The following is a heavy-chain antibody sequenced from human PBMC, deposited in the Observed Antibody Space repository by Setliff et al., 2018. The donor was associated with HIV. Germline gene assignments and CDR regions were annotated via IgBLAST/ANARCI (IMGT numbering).Heavy chain of an antibody. CDR3: ARGCGYDKGAYHYYYGMDV. CDR1: GFPFSSYE. CDR2: ISSSGSTI. Sequence: PGGSLRLSCAASGFPFSSYEMNWVRQAPGKGLEWVSYISSSGSTIYYADSVKGRFTISRDNTKNSLYLQMNSLRAEDTAVYYCARGCGYDKGAYHYYYGMDVWSQGTTVTVSS. D-gene: IGHD5-12*01. V-gene: IGHV3-48*03. J-gene: IGHJ6*02.